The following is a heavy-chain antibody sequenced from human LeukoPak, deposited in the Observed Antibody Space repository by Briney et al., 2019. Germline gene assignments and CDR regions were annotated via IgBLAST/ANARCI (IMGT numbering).Heavy chain of an antibody. V-gene: IGHV4-39*01. D-gene: IGHD3-22*01. J-gene: IGHJ4*02. Sequence: SETLSLTCTVSGDSISSRSYYWGWIRQPPGKGLEWIGTIYYSGSTYYNPSLKSRATISVDTSKNQFSLKLSSVTAADTAVYYCARQVYDSSGYSTDFDYWGQGTLVTVSS. CDR1: GDSISSRSYY. CDR2: IYYSGST. CDR3: ARQVYDSSGYSTDFDY.